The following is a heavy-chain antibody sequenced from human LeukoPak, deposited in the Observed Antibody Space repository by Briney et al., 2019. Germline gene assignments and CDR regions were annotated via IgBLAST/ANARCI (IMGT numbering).Heavy chain of an antibody. CDR2: IYYNGNT. D-gene: IGHD1-26*01. CDR1: DGSINSYY. J-gene: IGHJ6*02. Sequence: PSETLSLTCSVSDGSINSYYWNWIRRPPGKGLEWIGYIYYNGNTNYSPSLKSRVTMSVDTSKNLFSLKVSSVTAADTAVYYCARGRSNYYGMDVWGQGTTVTVSS. V-gene: IGHV4-59*01. CDR3: ARGRSNYYGMDV.